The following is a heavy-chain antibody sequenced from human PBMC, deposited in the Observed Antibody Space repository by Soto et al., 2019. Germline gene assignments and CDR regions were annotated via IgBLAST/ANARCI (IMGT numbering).Heavy chain of an antibody. CDR1: GFTFSRDV. D-gene: IGHD5-18*01. V-gene: IGHV3-33*01. CDR3: ARNLDDTATNYAMGV. J-gene: IGHJ6*02. Sequence: QVQLMESGGGVVQPGRSLRLSCGASGFTFSRDVMHWVSKAPGKGLDWVALIWHDGSDISYGDSVKGRFTISRDNSKNTLYLEMNSHRADDTAVYYCARNLDDTATNYAMGVWCHRPTVIVSS. CDR2: IWHDGSDI.